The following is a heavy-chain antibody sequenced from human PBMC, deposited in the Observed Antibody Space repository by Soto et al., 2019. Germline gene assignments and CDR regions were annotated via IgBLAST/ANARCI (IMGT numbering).Heavy chain of an antibody. D-gene: IGHD6-19*01. V-gene: IGHV1-2*02. CDR2: INLNSGGA. CDR3: ASAAVTGTAGLDF. Sequence: ASVKVSCKASGYTFTGYYLHWVRQVPGQGLEWVGWINLNSGGAVYAQKFQGRVTMTRDTSISTAYMELSRLTSDDTAVYYCASAAVTGTAGLDFWGQGAQVTVSS. J-gene: IGHJ4*02. CDR1: GYTFTGYY.